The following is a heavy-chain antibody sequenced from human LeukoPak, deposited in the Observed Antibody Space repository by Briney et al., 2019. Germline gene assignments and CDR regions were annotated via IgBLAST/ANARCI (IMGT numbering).Heavy chain of an antibody. J-gene: IGHJ3*02. CDR1: GFTFSSYW. D-gene: IGHD1-26*01. CDR3: ARDVDQGEERLAGAFDI. V-gene: IGHV3-7*01. Sequence: PGGSLRLSCAASGFTFSSYWMSWVRQAPGKGLEWVASIKQDGSEKYYVDSVKGRFIMSRGNAKKSLYLQMNSLRAEDTAVYYCARDVDQGEERLAGAFDIWGQGTMVTVSS. CDR2: IKQDGSEK.